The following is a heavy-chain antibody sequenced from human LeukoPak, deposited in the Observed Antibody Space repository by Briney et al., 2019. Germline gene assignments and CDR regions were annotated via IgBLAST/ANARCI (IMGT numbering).Heavy chain of an antibody. D-gene: IGHD2-2*01. CDR3: SRDSIVPLYY. CDR2: ISSSGSTI. Sequence: GGSLRLTCAASGFTFSSYDTNWVRQTPGKGLEWVSHISSSGSTIYYADSVRGRFTISRDNAKNSLYLQMNSPRAEDTAVYYCSRDSIVPLYYWAQGTLVTVSS. CDR1: GFTFSSYD. J-gene: IGHJ4*02. V-gene: IGHV3-48*03.